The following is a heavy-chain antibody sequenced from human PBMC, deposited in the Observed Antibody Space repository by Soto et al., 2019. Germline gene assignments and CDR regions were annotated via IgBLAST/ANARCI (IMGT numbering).Heavy chain of an antibody. D-gene: IGHD5-12*01. CDR1: GYTFTSYG. CDR2: ISAYNANT. J-gene: IGHJ4*01. CDR3: ARDPHRDGYALVFDY. V-gene: IGHV1-18*01. Sequence: QVQLVQSGAEVKKPGASVKVSCKASGYTFTSYGISWVRQAPGQGLEWMGWISAYNANTQYAQRLQGRVTMTTDTSTSTAYMELRSLRSDDTAVYYCARDPHRDGYALVFDYWGHGTLVTVSS.